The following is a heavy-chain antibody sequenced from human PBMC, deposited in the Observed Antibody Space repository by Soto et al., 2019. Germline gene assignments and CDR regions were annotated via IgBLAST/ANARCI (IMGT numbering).Heavy chain of an antibody. CDR1: GGSISSYY. Sequence: QVQLQESGPGLVKPSETLSLTCTVSGGSISSYYWSWIRQPPGKGLEWIGYIYYSGSTNYNPSLKSRVTISVDTSKNQFSPKLSSVTAADTAVYYCARFPNYYGSGGYFDYWGQGTLVTVSS. D-gene: IGHD3-10*01. CDR2: IYYSGST. J-gene: IGHJ4*02. V-gene: IGHV4-59*01. CDR3: ARFPNYYGSGGYFDY.